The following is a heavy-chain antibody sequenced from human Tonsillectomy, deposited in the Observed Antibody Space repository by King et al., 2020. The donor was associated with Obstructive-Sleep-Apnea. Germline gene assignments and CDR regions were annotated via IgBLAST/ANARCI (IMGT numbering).Heavy chain of an antibody. CDR3: ARVRLQRELHGMDV. V-gene: IGHV4-61*01. CDR2: IYYSGST. Sequence: VQLQESGPGLVKPSETLSLTCTVSGGSVSSGSYYWSWIRQPPGKGLEWIGYIYYSGSTNYNPSLKSRVTISVDTSTNQFSLKLSSVTAADTAVYYCARVRLQRELHGMDVWGQGTTVTVSS. D-gene: IGHD3-10*01. J-gene: IGHJ6*02. CDR1: GGSVSSGSYY.